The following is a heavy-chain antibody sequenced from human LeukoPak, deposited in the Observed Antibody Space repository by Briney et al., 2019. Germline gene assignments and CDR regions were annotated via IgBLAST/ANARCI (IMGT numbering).Heavy chain of an antibody. Sequence: SETLSLTCTVSGGSISSYYWSWIRQPPGKGLEWIGYIYYSGSTNYNPSLKSRVTISVDTSKNQFSLKLSSVTAADTAVYYCARDSYDILTGCYGMDVWGQGTTVTVSS. D-gene: IGHD3-9*01. J-gene: IGHJ6*02. CDR3: ARDSYDILTGCYGMDV. CDR2: IYYSGST. CDR1: GGSISSYY. V-gene: IGHV4-59*01.